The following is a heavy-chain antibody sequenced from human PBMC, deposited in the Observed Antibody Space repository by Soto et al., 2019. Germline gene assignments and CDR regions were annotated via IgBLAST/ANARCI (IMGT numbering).Heavy chain of an antibody. Sequence: PGGSLRLSCAASGFTFSSYGMHWVRQAPGKGLEWVAVISYDGSNKYFADSVKGRFTISRDNSKNTLYLQMNSLRAEDTAVYYCAKGRRPPTQTRNLTPFDYWGQGTLVTVSS. CDR3: AKGRRPPTQTRNLTPFDY. J-gene: IGHJ4*02. D-gene: IGHD6-6*01. CDR2: ISYDGSNK. CDR1: GFTFSSYG. V-gene: IGHV3-30*18.